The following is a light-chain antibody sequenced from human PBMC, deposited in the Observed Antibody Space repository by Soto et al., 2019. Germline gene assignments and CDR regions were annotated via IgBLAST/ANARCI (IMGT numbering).Light chain of an antibody. J-gene: IGKJ1*01. Sequence: VLPQSPCTLHLSPGERNTLSCRASQSISSSYLAWYQQKPGQAPRLLVYGASSRATGIPDRFSGSGSGTDFTLTISRLEPEDFALYYCQQYSSTFWTLGQGTKGDI. CDR2: GAS. V-gene: IGKV3-20*01. CDR1: QSISSSY. CDR3: QQYSSTFWT.